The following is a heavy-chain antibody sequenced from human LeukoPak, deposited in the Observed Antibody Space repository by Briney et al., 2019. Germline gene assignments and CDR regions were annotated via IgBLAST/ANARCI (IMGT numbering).Heavy chain of an antibody. CDR1: GGSISSHY. Sequence: SSETLSLTCIVSGGSISSHYWSWIRQPPGKGLEWIGYIYYSGGTSYNPSLKSRVTISLDTSKNQFSLKLSSVTAADTAVYFCARDNLDYSISGDWFDPWGQGTLVTVSS. CDR2: IYYSGGT. D-gene: IGHD4-11*01. CDR3: ARDNLDYSISGDWFDP. J-gene: IGHJ5*02. V-gene: IGHV4-59*11.